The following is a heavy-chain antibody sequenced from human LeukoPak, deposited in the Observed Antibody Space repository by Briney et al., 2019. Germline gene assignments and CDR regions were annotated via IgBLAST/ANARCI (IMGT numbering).Heavy chain of an antibody. CDR1: GFTFSSYA. D-gene: IGHD3-16*02. Sequence: PGGSLRLSCAASGFTFSSYAMHWVRQAPGKGLEWVSVIYSGGSTYYADSVKGRFTISRDNSKDTLYLQMNSLRAEDTAVYYCVKRSTLGDLSIKGAFALWGQGTLVTVAS. CDR3: VKRSTLGDLSIKGAFAL. J-gene: IGHJ3*01. V-gene: IGHV3-66*01. CDR2: IYSGGST.